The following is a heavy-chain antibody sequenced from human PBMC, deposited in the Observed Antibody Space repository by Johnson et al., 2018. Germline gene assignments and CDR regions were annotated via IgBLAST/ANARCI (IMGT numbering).Heavy chain of an antibody. CDR2: ISHDGSNK. CDR1: GFTFSSYP. Sequence: QVRLVQSGGGVVQPGRSLSLSCAGSGFTFSSYPMHWARQAPGKGLEWVAVISHDGSNKYYADSVKGRFTISRDNSKNTLYLQMNSLRDEDTAVDYCAGGNWGDAFDIWGQGTMVTVSS. J-gene: IGHJ3*02. CDR3: AGGNWGDAFDI. V-gene: IGHV3-30-3*01. D-gene: IGHD7-27*01.